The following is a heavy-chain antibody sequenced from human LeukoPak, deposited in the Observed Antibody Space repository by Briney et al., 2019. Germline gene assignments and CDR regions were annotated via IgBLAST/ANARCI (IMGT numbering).Heavy chain of an antibody. Sequence: GGSLRLSCAASGFTFSDYYMSWIRQAPGKGLEWVSYISSSGSTIYYADSVKGRFTISRDNAKNSLYLQMNSLRAEDTAVYYCARADYDFWSGYYLIPSYYFDYWGQGTLVTVSS. V-gene: IGHV3-11*04. J-gene: IGHJ4*02. CDR2: ISSSGSTI. CDR1: GFTFSDYY. D-gene: IGHD3-3*01. CDR3: ARADYDFWSGYYLIPSYYFDY.